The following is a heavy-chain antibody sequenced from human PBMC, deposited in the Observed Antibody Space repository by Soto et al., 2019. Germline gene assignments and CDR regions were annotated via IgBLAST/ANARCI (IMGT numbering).Heavy chain of an antibody. CDR1: GGSISSGGYS. J-gene: IGHJ5*02. Sequence: QLQLQESGSGLVKPSQTLSLTCAVSGGSISSGGYSWSWIRQPPGKGLEWIGYIYHSGSTYYNPSLKSRVTISVDRSKTQFSLKLSSVTAADTAVYYCARRKDNYYDSSGYYWGNWFDPWGQGTLVTVSS. V-gene: IGHV4-30-2*01. CDR3: ARRKDNYYDSSGYYWGNWFDP. CDR2: IYHSGST. D-gene: IGHD3-22*01.